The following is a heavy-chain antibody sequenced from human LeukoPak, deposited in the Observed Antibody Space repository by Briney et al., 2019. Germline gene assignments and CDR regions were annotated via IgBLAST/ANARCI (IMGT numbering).Heavy chain of an antibody. CDR1: GGSISSSHYY. Sequence: SETLSLTCTVPGGSISSSHYYWDWIRQPPGKGLEWIGTIYYSGTTYYNPSLESRATISVDASKNQFYLMLNSVTAADTAVYYCARQISDYYYYYIDVWGKGTTVTVSS. CDR3: ARQISDYYYYYIDV. V-gene: IGHV4-39*01. CDR2: IYYSGTT. D-gene: IGHD3-3*01. J-gene: IGHJ6*03.